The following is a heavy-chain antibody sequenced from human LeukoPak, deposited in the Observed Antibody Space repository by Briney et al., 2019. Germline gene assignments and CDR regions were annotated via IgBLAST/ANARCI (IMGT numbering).Heavy chain of an antibody. V-gene: IGHV3-7*01. Sequence: GEPLRLSCAASGFTFKKYWMNWVRQVPGKGLECLANIKEDGSETYYADSVKGRFTISRDNPKNLLFLQINSLRVEDTAVYYCARHGLGSIAARRYYYYYMDVWGKGTTVTVSS. CDR3: ARHGLGSIAARRYYYYYMDV. CDR2: IKEDGSET. J-gene: IGHJ6*03. CDR1: GFTFKKYW. D-gene: IGHD6-6*01.